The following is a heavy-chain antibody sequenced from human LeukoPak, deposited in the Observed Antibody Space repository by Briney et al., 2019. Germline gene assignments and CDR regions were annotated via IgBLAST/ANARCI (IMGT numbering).Heavy chain of an antibody. CDR3: TKDRYSNYAY. V-gene: IGHV3-30*02. CDR1: GFTFSSYG. Sequence: GGSLRLSCAASGFTFSSYGMHWVRQAPGKGLEWVAFIRYDGSNKYYADSVKGGFTISRDNSKNTLYLQMNSLRAEDTAVYYCTKDRYSNYAYWGQGTLVTVSS. D-gene: IGHD4-11*01. CDR2: IRYDGSNK. J-gene: IGHJ4*02.